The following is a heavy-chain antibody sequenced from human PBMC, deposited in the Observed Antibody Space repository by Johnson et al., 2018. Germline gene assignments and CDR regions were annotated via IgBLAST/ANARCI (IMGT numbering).Heavy chain of an antibody. CDR3: ARARTVTYDAFDI. D-gene: IGHD4-17*01. CDR2: ISSNGGST. Sequence: VQLVQSGGGLVQPGGSLRLSCAASGFTFSSYAMHCVRQAPGKGLEYVSAISSNGGSTYYANSVKGRFTISRDNSKNTLYLQMGSLRDEDMAVYYCARARTVTYDAFDIWGQGTMVTVSS. J-gene: IGHJ3*02. V-gene: IGHV3-64*01. CDR1: GFTFSSYA.